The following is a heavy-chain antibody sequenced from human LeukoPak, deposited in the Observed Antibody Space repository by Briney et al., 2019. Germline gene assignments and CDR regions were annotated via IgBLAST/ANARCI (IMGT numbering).Heavy chain of an antibody. CDR3: ARQRLLWFGESNSGLDY. D-gene: IGHD3-10*01. J-gene: IGHJ4*02. V-gene: IGHV4-59*08. CDR2: TYYSGST. Sequence: SETLSLTCTVSGGSISSYYWNWIRQPPGKGLEWTGYTYYSGSTNYNPSLKSRVTMSVDTSKNQFSLKLTSVTAADTAVYYCARQRLLWFGESNSGLDYWGQGTLVTVSS. CDR1: GGSISSYY.